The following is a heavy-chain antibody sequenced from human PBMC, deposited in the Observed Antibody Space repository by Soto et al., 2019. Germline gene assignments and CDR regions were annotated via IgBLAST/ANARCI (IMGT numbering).Heavy chain of an antibody. V-gene: IGHV3-23*01. CDR2: ISGSGGST. CDR1: GFTFSSYA. CDR3: AKEVSLGSTVDLGY. D-gene: IGHD7-27*01. J-gene: IGHJ4*02. Sequence: GGSLRLSCAASGFTFSSYAMSWVRQAPGKGLEWVSAISGSGGSTYYADSVKGRFTISRDNSMGTLYLQMKSLRVEDTAIYYCAKEVSLGSTVDLGYWGQGALVTVSS.